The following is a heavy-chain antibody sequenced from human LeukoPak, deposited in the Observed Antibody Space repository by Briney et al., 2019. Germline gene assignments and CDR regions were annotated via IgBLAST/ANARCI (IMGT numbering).Heavy chain of an antibody. V-gene: IGHV4-34*01. CDR1: GGSFSGYY. CDR2: INHSGST. CDR3: ASRPYDSSGYYYVRDNWFDP. J-gene: IGHJ5*02. Sequence: SGTLSLTCAVYGGSFSGYYWSWIRQPPGKGLEWIGEINHSGSTNYNPSLKSRVTISVDTSKNQFSLKLSSVTAADTAVYYRASRPYDSSGYYYVRDNWFDPWGQGTLVTVSS. D-gene: IGHD3-22*01.